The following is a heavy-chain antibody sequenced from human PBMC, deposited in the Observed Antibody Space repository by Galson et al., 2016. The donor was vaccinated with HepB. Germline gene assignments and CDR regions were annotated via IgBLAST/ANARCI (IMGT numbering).Heavy chain of an antibody. J-gene: IGHJ6*02. D-gene: IGHD3-10*01. Sequence: ETLSLTCAVYGGSFSGYYWSWVRQPPGKGLEWIGEITQSGGTNYNPSLKSRATISSDTSKNQISLKLSSVTAADTAVYYCARKKVRGVIIVSHFYYGMDVWGQGTTVIVSS. V-gene: IGHV4-34*01. CDR1: GGSFSGYY. CDR3: ARKKVRGVIIVSHFYYGMDV. CDR2: ITQSGGT.